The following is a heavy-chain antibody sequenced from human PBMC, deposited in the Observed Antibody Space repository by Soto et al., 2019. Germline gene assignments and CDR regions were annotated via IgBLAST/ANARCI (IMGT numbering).Heavy chain of an antibody. CDR3: ARVPYYYDSSGYYRRPNYFDY. D-gene: IGHD3-22*01. Sequence: ASVKVSCKASGGTFSSYAISWVRQAPGQGLEWMGGIIPIFGTANYAQKFQGRVTITADESTSTAYMELSSLRSEDTAVYYCARVPYYYDSSGYYRRPNYFDYWGQGTLVTVSS. CDR2: IIPIFGTA. CDR1: GGTFSSYA. V-gene: IGHV1-69*13. J-gene: IGHJ4*02.